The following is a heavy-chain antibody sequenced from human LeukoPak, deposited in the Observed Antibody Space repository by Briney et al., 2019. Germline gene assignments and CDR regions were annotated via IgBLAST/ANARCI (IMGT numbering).Heavy chain of an antibody. D-gene: IGHD3-22*01. J-gene: IGHJ4*02. V-gene: IGHV3-30*18. Sequence: GRSLSGSCAGSGCILSSDGMHCLRQDSGKGLLGVADISYDGSNKYYAGSVRGRFTISRDNSKNTLYLQMNSLRAEDTAVYYCAKPYYDSSGYYYEEVFDYWGQGTLVTVSS. CDR2: ISYDGSNK. CDR1: GCILSSDG. CDR3: AKPYYDSSGYYYEEVFDY.